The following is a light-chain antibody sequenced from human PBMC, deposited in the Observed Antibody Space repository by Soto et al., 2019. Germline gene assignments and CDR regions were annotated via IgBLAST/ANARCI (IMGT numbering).Light chain of an antibody. CDR2: EVS. CDR1: SSDVGGYNY. CDR3: SSYTSSSSLYV. V-gene: IGLV2-14*01. Sequence: QSVLTQPASVSGSPGQSITISCTGTSSDVGGYNYVSWYQQHPGTAPKLMIYEVSNRPSGPSNRFSGSKSGNTASLTISGLQAEDEADYYCSSYTSSSSLYVFGTGTKVTVL. J-gene: IGLJ1*01.